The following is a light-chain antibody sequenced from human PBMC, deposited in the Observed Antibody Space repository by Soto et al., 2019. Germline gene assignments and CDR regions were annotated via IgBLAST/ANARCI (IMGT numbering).Light chain of an antibody. Sequence: DIQMTQSPSSLSASVGDRVTITCRASQGISNYLAWYQQKPGKVPKLLIYAASTLQSGVPSRFSGSGSGTAFTLTNSSLQPEDVATYYCQKYNSAPTWTFGQGTKVEIK. CDR3: QKYNSAPTWT. CDR1: QGISNY. J-gene: IGKJ1*01. V-gene: IGKV1-27*01. CDR2: AAS.